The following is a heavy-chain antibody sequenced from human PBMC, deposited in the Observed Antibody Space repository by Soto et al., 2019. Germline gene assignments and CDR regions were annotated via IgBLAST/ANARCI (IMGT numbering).Heavy chain of an antibody. J-gene: IGHJ4*02. Sequence: EVQLVESGGGLVQPGRSLRLSCAASGFTFGDYAMHWVRQAPGKGLEWVAGISWNTDNIGYADSVKGRFTISRDNAGHALYLQMNSLRHEDTAVYYCAKGRNKIAVVIPSDWWGQGDLVTVSS. CDR1: GFTFGDYA. CDR2: ISWNTDNI. V-gene: IGHV3-9*01. CDR3: AKGRNKIAVVIPSDW. D-gene: IGHD3-22*01.